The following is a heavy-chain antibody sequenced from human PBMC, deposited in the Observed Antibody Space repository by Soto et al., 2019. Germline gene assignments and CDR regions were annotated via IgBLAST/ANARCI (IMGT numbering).Heavy chain of an antibody. V-gene: IGHV3-33*06. Sequence: VQLVESGGGVVQPGRSLRLSCEASGFTFRNYGMHWVRQTPVKGLEWVAGIQYDGSKKYYAESVKGRFTISRDNSKNTLYLEIDILRAEDTAVYHCAKDLEVVGANRWGYDSWGQGTLVTVSS. CDR3: AKDLEVVGANRWGYDS. CDR1: GFTFRNYG. CDR2: IQYDGSKK. J-gene: IGHJ5*01. D-gene: IGHD1-26*01.